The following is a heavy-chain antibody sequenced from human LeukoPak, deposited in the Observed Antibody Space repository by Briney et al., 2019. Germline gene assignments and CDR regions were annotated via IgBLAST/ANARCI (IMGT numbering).Heavy chain of an antibody. Sequence: SETLSLTCTVTGGSISNYDWSWIRQTPGKGLEWIGYIEYNGRTNYNPSLTSRATISVDTSRNQFSLKLSSVTAADTAVYYCAGLRREQLVSDYYYGMDVWGQGTTVTVSS. CDR1: GGSISNYD. CDR3: AGLRREQLVSDYYYGMDV. V-gene: IGHV4-59*08. D-gene: IGHD6-6*01. CDR2: IEYNGRT. J-gene: IGHJ6*02.